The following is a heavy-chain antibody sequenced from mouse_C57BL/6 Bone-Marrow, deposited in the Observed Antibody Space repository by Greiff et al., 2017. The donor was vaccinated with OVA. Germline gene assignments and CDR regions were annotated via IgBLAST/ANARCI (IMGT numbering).Heavy chain of an antibody. CDR2: IDPENGDT. D-gene: IGHD2-2*01. CDR1: GFNIKDDY. CDR3: TTDGYERFAY. Sequence: EVQLQQSGAELVRPGASVKLSCTASGFNIKDDYMHWVKQRPEQGLEWIGWIDPENGDTEYASKFQGKATITADTSSNTAYLQLSSLTSEDTAVYYCTTDGYERFAYWGQGTLVTVSA. V-gene: IGHV14-4*01. J-gene: IGHJ3*01.